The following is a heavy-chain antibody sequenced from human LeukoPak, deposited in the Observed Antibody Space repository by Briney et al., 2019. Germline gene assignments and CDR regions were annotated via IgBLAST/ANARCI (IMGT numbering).Heavy chain of an antibody. Sequence: SETLSLTCTVSGGSISSGDYYWSWIRQPPGKGPEWIGYIYYSGSTYYNPSLKSRVTISVDTSKNQFSLKLSSVTAADTAVYYCASNVDTAMDFDYWGQGTLVTVSS. CDR2: IYYSGST. D-gene: IGHD5-18*01. CDR1: GGSISSGDYY. J-gene: IGHJ4*02. V-gene: IGHV4-30-4*08. CDR3: ASNVDTAMDFDY.